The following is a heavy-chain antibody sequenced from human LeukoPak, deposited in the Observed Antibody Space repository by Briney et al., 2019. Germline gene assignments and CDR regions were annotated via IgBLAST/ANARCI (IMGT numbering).Heavy chain of an antibody. D-gene: IGHD3-10*01. CDR2: ISASGGTT. J-gene: IGHJ6*02. CDR3: ARAKTYYDGSGANYYYGMDV. V-gene: IGHV3-23*01. Sequence: SGGSLRLSCAASGFTFSRYALTWVRPAPGKGLEGVSTISASGGTTYYAGSVKGRFTISRDNSENTVDLQMNSLRAEGTAVYYCARAKTYYDGSGANYYYGMDVWGQGTSVTVSS. CDR1: GFTFSRYA.